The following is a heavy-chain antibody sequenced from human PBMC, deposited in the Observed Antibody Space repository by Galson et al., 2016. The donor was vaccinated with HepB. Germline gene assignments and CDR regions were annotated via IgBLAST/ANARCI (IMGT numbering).Heavy chain of an antibody. Sequence: LSLTCTVSGASISGYYLSWIRQPPGKGLEWIGYIYYSGRTNYNPSLKSRVTISVDTSKNQFSLKLSSVTAADTAVYYCARDDSGGWYGLHYGMDVWGQGTTVTVSS. CDR3: ARDDSGGWYGLHYGMDV. V-gene: IGHV4-59*01. J-gene: IGHJ6*02. CDR2: IYYSGRT. D-gene: IGHD6-19*01. CDR1: GASISGYY.